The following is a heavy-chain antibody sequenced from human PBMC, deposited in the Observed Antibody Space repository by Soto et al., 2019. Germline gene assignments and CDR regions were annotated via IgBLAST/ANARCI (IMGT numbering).Heavy chain of an antibody. J-gene: IGHJ6*03. CDR1: GYTFTSYD. CDR2: MNPNSGNT. D-gene: IGHD6-19*01. CDR3: AREGSGWDYYYYYYMDV. Sequence: QVQLVQSGAEVKKPGASVKVSCKASGYTFTSYDINWVRQATGQGLEWMGWMNPNSGNTGYAQKFQGRVTMTRNTSISTAYMELSSLRSEDTAVYYCAREGSGWDYYYYYYMDVWGKGTTVTVSS. V-gene: IGHV1-8*01.